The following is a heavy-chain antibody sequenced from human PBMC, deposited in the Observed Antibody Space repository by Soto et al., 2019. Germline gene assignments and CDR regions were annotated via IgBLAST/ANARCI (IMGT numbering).Heavy chain of an antibody. V-gene: IGHV3-48*02. CDR3: AREGAGSSWQNPYYYYGMDV. J-gene: IGHJ6*02. CDR1: GFTFSSYS. Sequence: GGSLRLSCAASGFTFSSYSMNWVRQAPGKGLEWVSYISSSSSTIYYADSVKGRFTISRDNAKNSLYLQMNSLRDEDTAVYYCAREGAGSSWQNPYYYYGMDVWGQGTTVTVSS. CDR2: ISSSSSTI. D-gene: IGHD6-13*01.